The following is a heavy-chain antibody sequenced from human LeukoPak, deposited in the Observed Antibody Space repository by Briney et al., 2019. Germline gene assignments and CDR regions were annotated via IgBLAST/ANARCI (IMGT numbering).Heavy chain of an antibody. V-gene: IGHV3-53*01. Sequence: GGSLRLSCAASGFTVSSNYMSWVRQAPGKGLEWVSVIYSGGSTYYADSVKGRFTISRDNAKNSLYLQMNSLRAEDTAVYYCARVGSYYYDSSGHPDYWGQGTLVTVSS. CDR3: ARVGSYYYDSSGHPDY. J-gene: IGHJ4*02. CDR2: IYSGGST. D-gene: IGHD3-22*01. CDR1: GFTVSSNY.